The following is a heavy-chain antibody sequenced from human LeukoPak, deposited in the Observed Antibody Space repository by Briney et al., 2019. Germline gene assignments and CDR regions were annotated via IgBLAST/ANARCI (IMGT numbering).Heavy chain of an antibody. CDR2: IKQDGSEK. Sequence: GGSLRLSCAASGLTFSSYWMSWVRQAPGKGLEWVANIKQDGSEKYYVDSVKGRFTISRDNAKNSLYLEMNSLRGEDTAVYFCARGSQFCSSASCYIGGNWGQGTLVTVSS. V-gene: IGHV3-7*01. CDR1: GLTFSSYW. D-gene: IGHD2-2*02. J-gene: IGHJ4*02. CDR3: ARGSQFCSSASCYIGGN.